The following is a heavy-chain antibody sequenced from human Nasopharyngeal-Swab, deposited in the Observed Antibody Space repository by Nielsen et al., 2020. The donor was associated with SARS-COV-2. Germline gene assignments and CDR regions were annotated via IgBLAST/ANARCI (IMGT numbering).Heavy chain of an antibody. CDR1: GFTFSSYG. Sequence: GESLKISCAASGFTFSSYGMHWVRQAPGKGLEWAAVISYDGSNKYYADSVKGRFTISRDNSKNTLYLQMNSLRAEDTAVYYCAKNSGYDSFDYWGQGTLVTVSS. V-gene: IGHV3-30*18. CDR3: AKNSGYDSFDY. D-gene: IGHD5-12*01. CDR2: ISYDGSNK. J-gene: IGHJ4*02.